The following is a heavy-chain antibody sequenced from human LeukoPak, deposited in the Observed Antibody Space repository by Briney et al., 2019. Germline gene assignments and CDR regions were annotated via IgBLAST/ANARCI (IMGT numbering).Heavy chain of an antibody. D-gene: IGHD3-22*01. CDR1: GFTFSNAW. Sequence: GGSLRLSXAASGFTFSNAWMSWVRQAPGKGLEWVGRIKSKTDGGTTDYAAPVKGRFTISRDDSKNTLYLQMNSLKTEDTAVYYRTTDTYYYDSSGYFSYFDYWGQGTLVTVSS. J-gene: IGHJ4*02. CDR2: IKSKTDGGTT. CDR3: TTDTYYYDSSGYFSYFDY. V-gene: IGHV3-15*01.